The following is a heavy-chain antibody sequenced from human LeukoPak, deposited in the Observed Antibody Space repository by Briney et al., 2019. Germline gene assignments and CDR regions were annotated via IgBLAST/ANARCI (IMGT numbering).Heavy chain of an antibody. D-gene: IGHD6-13*01. CDR2: MNPNSGNT. V-gene: IGHV1-8*01. CDR3: ARAFIAADFDY. CDR1: GYLFSNYG. Sequence: ASVKVSCKASGYLFSNYGLTWVRQATGQGLEWMGWMNPNSGNTGYAQKFQGRVTITRNTSISTAYMELSSLRSEDTAVYYCARAFIAADFDYWGQGTLVTVSS. J-gene: IGHJ4*02.